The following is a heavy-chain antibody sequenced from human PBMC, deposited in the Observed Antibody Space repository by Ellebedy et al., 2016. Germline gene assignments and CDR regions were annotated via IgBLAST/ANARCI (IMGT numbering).Heavy chain of an antibody. V-gene: IGHV3-74*01. J-gene: IGHJ3*02. CDR1: GFTFSTSW. D-gene: IGHD7-27*01. Sequence: HTGGSLRLSCTASGFTFSTSWMHWVRQPPGKGLVWVSRINGDGSSTSYVDSVKARFTISRDKRENTLYLEMNSLGVEDTAVYYCARWDWGKKDVFDIWGLGTMVTVSS. CDR3: ARWDWGKKDVFDI. CDR2: INGDGSST.